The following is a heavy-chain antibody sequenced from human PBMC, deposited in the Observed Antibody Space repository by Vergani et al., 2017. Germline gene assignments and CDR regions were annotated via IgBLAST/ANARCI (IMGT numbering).Heavy chain of an antibody. J-gene: IGHJ4*02. CDR2: ISGSGGST. CDR3: AKDDADSGSYWPEYY. CDR1: GFTFSSYA. V-gene: IGHV3-23*01. Sequence: EVQLLESGGGLVQPGGSLRLSCAASGFTFSSYAMSWVRQAPGKGLEWVSAISGSGGSTYYADSVKGRFTISRDNSKNTLYLQMNSRRAEDTAVYYCAKDDADSGSYWPEYYGGQGTLVTVSS. D-gene: IGHD1-26*01.